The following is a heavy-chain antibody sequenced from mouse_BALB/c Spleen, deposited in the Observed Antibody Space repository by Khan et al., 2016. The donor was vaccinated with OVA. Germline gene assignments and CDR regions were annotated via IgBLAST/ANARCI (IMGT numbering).Heavy chain of an antibody. D-gene: IGHD1-1*01. CDR2: ISSGSTTV. J-gene: IGHJ2*01. Sequence: VELVESGGGLVQPGGSRTLSCAASGITFSSFGMHWVRPAPETGLEWVAYISSGSTTVYYADTVKGRFTISRDNPKNTLFLQMTSQRSEDTAMYYGARGGYYGFDYWGQGTTLTVSS. CDR1: GITFSSFG. V-gene: IGHV5-17*02. CDR3: ARGGYYGFDY.